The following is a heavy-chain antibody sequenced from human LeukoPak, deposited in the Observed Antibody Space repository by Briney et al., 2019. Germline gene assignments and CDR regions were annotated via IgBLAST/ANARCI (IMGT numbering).Heavy chain of an antibody. Sequence: SETLSLTCTVSGGSTSSTTYYWGWIRQPPGKDLEWIGSIYYTGSTYYNPSLKSRVTISVDTSKNQFSLKLSSVTAADTAVYYCARDSLVGAYYYFDYWGQGTLVTVSS. V-gene: IGHV4-39*07. CDR1: GGSTSSTTYY. CDR3: ARDSLVGAYYYFDY. J-gene: IGHJ4*02. D-gene: IGHD1-26*01. CDR2: IYYTGST.